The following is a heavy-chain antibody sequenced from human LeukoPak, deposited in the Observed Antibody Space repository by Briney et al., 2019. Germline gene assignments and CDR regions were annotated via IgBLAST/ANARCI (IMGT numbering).Heavy chain of an antibody. D-gene: IGHD1-1*01. J-gene: IGHJ4*02. CDR1: GGSISSGGYY. Sequence: PSETLSLTCTVSGGSISSGGYYWSWIRQHPGKGLEWIGYIYYSGSTYYNPSPKSRVTISVDTSKNQFSLKLSSVTAADTAVYYCARDTTGLAGFDYWGQGTLVTVSS. CDR3: ARDTTGLAGFDY. V-gene: IGHV4-31*03. CDR2: IYYSGST.